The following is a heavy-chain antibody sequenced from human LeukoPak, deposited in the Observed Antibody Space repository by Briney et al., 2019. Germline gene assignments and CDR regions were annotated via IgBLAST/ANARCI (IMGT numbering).Heavy chain of an antibody. J-gene: IGHJ4*02. CDR1: GGSFSGYY. D-gene: IGHD5-24*01. CDR3: ASSEGRWLQQLRQ. CDR2: INHSGST. V-gene: IGHV4-34*01. Sequence: PSETLSLTCAVYGGSFSGYYWSWIRQPPGKGLEWIGEINHSGSTNYNPSLKSRVTISVDTSKNQFSLKLSSVTAADTAVYYCASSEGRWLQQLRQWGQGTLVTVSS.